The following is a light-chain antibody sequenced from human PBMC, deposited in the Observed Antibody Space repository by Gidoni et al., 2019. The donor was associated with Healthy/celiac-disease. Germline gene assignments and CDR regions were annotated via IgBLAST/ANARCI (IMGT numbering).Light chain of an antibody. CDR3: QQSYSTPF. CDR2: AAS. J-gene: IGKJ2*01. CDR1: QSISSY. Sequence: DIQMTQSPSSLSASVGDRVTITCRASQSISSYLNWYQQKPGKAPKLLIYAASSLQSGGPSRFSGSGSGTDFTLNISSLQPEDFATYYCQQSYSTPFFXQXTKLEIK. V-gene: IGKV1-39*01.